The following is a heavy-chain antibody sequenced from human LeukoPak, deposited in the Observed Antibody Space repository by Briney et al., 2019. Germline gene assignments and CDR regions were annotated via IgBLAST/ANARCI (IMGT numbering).Heavy chain of an antibody. CDR1: GFTFSSYA. CDR3: AKEIIAYDILTEFDY. J-gene: IGHJ4*02. D-gene: IGHD3-9*01. V-gene: IGHV3-23*01. Sequence: PEGSLRLSCAASGFTFSSYAMSWVRQAPGKGLEWVSAISGSGGSTYYADSVKGRFTISRDNSKNTLYLQMNSLRAEDTAVYYCAKEIIAYDILTEFDYWGQGTLVTVSS. CDR2: ISGSGGST.